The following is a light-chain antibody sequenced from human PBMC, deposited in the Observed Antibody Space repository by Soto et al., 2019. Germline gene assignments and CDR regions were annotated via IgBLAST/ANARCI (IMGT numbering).Light chain of an antibody. CDR2: WAS. J-gene: IGKJ3*01. V-gene: IGKV4-1*01. Sequence: DIVMTQSPDSQAVSLGERATINCKSSQSVLYSSNNKNYLAWYQQKPGQPPKLLIYWASTRESGVPDRFSGSGSGTDFTLTITSLQAEDVAVYYCQQYYSIPPTFGPGTKVDIK. CDR1: QSVLYSSNNKNY. CDR3: QQYYSIPPT.